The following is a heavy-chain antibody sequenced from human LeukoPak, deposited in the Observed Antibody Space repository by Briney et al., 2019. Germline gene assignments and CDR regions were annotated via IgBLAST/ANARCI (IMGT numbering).Heavy chain of an antibody. CDR1: GFTFSSYW. V-gene: IGHV3-74*01. J-gene: IGHJ4*02. CDR3: TRGTTAARPDYFDY. D-gene: IGHD6-6*01. Sequence: GGSLTLFCAPSGFTFSSYWMHWLRQAPGKALVWFSRIHTDGSATDYADSVKGRFTISRDNDKNTLFLQMNSLRDEDTAVYYCTRGTTAARPDYFDYWGQGTLVTVSS. CDR2: IHTDGSAT.